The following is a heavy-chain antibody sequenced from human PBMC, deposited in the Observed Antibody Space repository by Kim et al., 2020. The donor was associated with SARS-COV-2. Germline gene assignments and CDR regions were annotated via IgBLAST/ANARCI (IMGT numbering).Heavy chain of an antibody. CDR3: AREVRDGYNFFHAIDI. Sequence: SETLSLTCTVSGGSISSGGYYWSWIRQHPGKGLEWIGYIYYSGSTYYNPSLKSRVTISVDTSKNQFSLKLSSVTAADTAVYYCAREVRDGYNFFHAIDIWGQGTMVTVSS. D-gene: IGHD5-12*01. CDR2: IYYSGST. J-gene: IGHJ3*02. V-gene: IGHV4-31*03. CDR1: GGSISSGGYY.